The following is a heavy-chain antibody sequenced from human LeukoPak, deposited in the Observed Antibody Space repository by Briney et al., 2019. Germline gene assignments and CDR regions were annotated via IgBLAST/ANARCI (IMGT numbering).Heavy chain of an antibody. CDR3: AREGPQTTVTFQRATRGYYGMDV. Sequence: SPSLTPTLPGGSPSGGSYYWSWASHHPRSGMELIAYILFRGSTNYNPSRKSRVTISVETSKNQFSLKLSSVTDADTAVYYCAREGPQTTVTFQRATRGYYGMDVWGQGATVTVSS. CDR1: GGSPSGGSYY. D-gene: IGHD4-17*01. J-gene: IGHJ6*02. V-gene: IGHV4-31*03. CDR2: ILFRGST.